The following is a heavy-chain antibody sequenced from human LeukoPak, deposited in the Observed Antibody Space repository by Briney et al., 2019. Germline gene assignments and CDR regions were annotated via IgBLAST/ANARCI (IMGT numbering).Heavy chain of an antibody. V-gene: IGHV3-33*01. CDR3: ARSGGSYAFDY. J-gene: IGHJ4*02. CDR2: IWYDGSNK. CDR1: GFTFSSYG. D-gene: IGHD1-26*01. Sequence: PGGSLRLSGAASGFTFSSYGMHWVRQAPGKGLEWVAVIWYDGSNKYYADSVKGRFTISGDNSKNTLYPQMNSLRAEDTAVYYCARSGGSYAFDYWGQGTLVTVSS.